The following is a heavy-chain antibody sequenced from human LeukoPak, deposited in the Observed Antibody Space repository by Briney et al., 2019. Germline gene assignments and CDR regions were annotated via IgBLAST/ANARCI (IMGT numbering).Heavy chain of an antibody. D-gene: IGHD5-18*01. CDR1: GGSISSGDRY. Sequence: PSQTLSLTCTVSGGSISSGDRYWSWIRQSPGKGLEWIGYIYSTGNTYYNPSLKSRVIISVDTSKNQFSLELNSVTAADTAVYCCARDSYSYGYGGFDYWGQGILVTVSS. CDR3: ARDSYSYGYGGFDY. CDR2: IYSTGNT. J-gene: IGHJ4*02. V-gene: IGHV4-30-4*01.